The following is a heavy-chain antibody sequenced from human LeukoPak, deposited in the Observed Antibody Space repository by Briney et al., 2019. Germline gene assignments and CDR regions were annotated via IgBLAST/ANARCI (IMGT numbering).Heavy chain of an antibody. V-gene: IGHV3-9*01. D-gene: IGHD6-19*01. J-gene: IGHJ4*02. CDR3: AKEIAVAGLGY. CDR1: GFTFDDYA. Sequence: GGSLGLSCAASGFTFDDYAMHWVRQAPGKGLEWVSGISWNSGSIGYADSVKGRFTISRDNAKNSLYLQMNSLRAEDTALYYCAKEIAVAGLGYWGQGTLVTVSS. CDR2: ISWNSGSI.